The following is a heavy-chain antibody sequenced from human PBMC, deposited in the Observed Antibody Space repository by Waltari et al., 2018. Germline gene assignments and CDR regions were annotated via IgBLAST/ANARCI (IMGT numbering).Heavy chain of an antibody. V-gene: IGHV5-51*01. J-gene: IGHJ6*02. CDR1: GYSFTSYW. CDR3: ARGYCSSTSCYPGMDV. CDR2: IYPGDSDT. Sequence: EVQLVQSGAEVKKPGESLKISCKGSGYSFTSYWIALVRQMPGKGLEWMGIIYPGDSDTRYSPSFQGQVTISADKSISTAYLQWSSLKASDTAMYYCARGYCSSTSCYPGMDVWGQGTTVTVSS. D-gene: IGHD2-2*01.